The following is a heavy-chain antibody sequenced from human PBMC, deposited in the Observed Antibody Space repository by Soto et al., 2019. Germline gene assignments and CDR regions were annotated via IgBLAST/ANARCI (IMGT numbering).Heavy chain of an antibody. CDR1: GYTFTSYD. V-gene: IGHV1-8*01. Sequence: GASVKVSCKASGYTFTSYDINWVRQATGQGLEWMGWMNPNSGNTGYAQKFQGRFTISRDNSKNTLYLQMNSLRAEDTAVYYCAKAAARRYGSGSRNYYYYGMDVWGQGTTVTVSS. D-gene: IGHD3-10*01. J-gene: IGHJ6*02. CDR2: MNPNSGNT. CDR3: AKAAARRYGSGSRNYYYYGMDV.